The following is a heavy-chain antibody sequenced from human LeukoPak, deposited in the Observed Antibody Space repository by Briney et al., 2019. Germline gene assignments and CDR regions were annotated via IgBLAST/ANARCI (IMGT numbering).Heavy chain of an antibody. CDR3: ARVGCSSTSCYRHYFDY. CDR1: GGSIRSSYYY. V-gene: IGHV4-39*07. J-gene: IGHJ4*02. Sequence: PSETLSLTCTVSGGSIRSSYYYWGWIRQPPGKGLEWIGSIYDSGSTYYNPSLKSRVTISVDRSKNQFSLKLSSVTAADTAVYYCARVGCSSTSCYRHYFDYWGQGTLVTVSS. D-gene: IGHD2-2*02. CDR2: IYDSGST.